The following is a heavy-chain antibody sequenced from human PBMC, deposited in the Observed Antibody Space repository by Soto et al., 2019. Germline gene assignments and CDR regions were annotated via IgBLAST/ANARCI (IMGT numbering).Heavy chain of an antibody. V-gene: IGHV4-30-4*01. Sequence: SETLSLTCTVSGGPISSGDYYWSWIRQPPGKGLEWIGYIYYSGSTYYNPSLKSRVTISVDTSKNQFSLKLSSVTAADTAVYYCARAYYDSSGYYYPHYYGTDVWGQGTTVTVSS. CDR1: GGPISSGDYY. CDR3: ARAYYDSSGYYYPHYYGTDV. J-gene: IGHJ6*02. D-gene: IGHD3-22*01. CDR2: IYYSGST.